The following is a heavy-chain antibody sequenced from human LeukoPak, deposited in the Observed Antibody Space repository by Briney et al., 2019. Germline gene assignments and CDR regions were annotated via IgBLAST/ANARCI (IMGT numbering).Heavy chain of an antibody. J-gene: IGHJ3*02. CDR2: INHSGST. V-gene: IGHV4-34*01. CDR1: GGSFSGYY. CDR3: ARGGPKTYYDYVWGSYRSPRDAFDI. D-gene: IGHD3-16*02. Sequence: PSETLSLTCAVYGGSFSGYYWSWIRQPPGKGLEWIGEINHSGSTNYNPSLKSRVTISVDTSKNQFSLKLSSVTAANTAVYYCARGGPKTYYDYVWGSYRSPRDAFDIWGQGTMVTVSS.